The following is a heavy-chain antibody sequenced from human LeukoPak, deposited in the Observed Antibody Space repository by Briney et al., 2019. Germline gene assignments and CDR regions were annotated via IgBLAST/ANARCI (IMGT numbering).Heavy chain of an antibody. J-gene: IGHJ5*02. Sequence: SETLSLTCAVYGGSFSGYYWSWIRQPPGKGLEWIGEINHSGSTNYNPSLKSRVTISVDTSKNQFSLKLSSVTAADTAVYYCASSAYCGGDCYRWFDPWGQGTLVTVSS. V-gene: IGHV4-34*01. CDR3: ASSAYCGGDCYRWFDP. D-gene: IGHD2-21*02. CDR2: INHSGST. CDR1: GGSFSGYY.